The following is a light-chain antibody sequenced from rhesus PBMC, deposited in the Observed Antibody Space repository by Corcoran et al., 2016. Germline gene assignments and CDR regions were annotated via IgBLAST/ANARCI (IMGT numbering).Light chain of an antibody. CDR2: KAS. J-gene: IGKJ4*01. V-gene: IGKV1-22*01. CDR3: PQYNRRPLT. Sequence: DIQMTQSPSSLSASVGDTITITCRARQSISSWLAWNQQKPGKAPKVLIHKASFLQNGVPSRFSGSGSGTVFTLTISILQFEVFATFYCPQYNRRPLTFGGGTKVEVK. CDR1: QSISSW.